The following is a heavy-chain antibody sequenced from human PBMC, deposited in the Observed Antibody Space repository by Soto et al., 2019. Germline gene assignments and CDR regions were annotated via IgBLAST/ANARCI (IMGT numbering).Heavy chain of an antibody. V-gene: IGHV3-15*01. CDR3: TTRVGYCTNGVCPHSDY. CDR1: GFTFSNAW. J-gene: IGHJ4*02. CDR2: IKSKTDSGTT. Sequence: GGSLRLSCAASGFTFSNAWMSWVRQAPGKGLEWVGRIKSKTDSGTTDYAAPVKGRFTISRDDSKNTLYLQMNSLKTEDTAVYYCTTRVGYCTNGVCPHSDYWGQGTLVTVSS. D-gene: IGHD2-8*01.